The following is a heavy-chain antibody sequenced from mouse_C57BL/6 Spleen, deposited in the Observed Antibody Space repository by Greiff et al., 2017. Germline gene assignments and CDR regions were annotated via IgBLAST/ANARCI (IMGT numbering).Heavy chain of an antibody. J-gene: IGHJ4*01. CDR3: ARYGYDAAMDY. D-gene: IGHD2-2*01. CDR1: GFTFSDYG. CDR2: ISSGSSTI. Sequence: EVKLVESGGGLVKPGGSLKLSCAASGFTFSDYGMHWVRQAPEKGLEWVAYISSGSSTIYYADTVKGRFTISRYNAKNTLFLQMTSLRSEDTAMYYCARYGYDAAMDYWGQGTSVTVSS. V-gene: IGHV5-17*01.